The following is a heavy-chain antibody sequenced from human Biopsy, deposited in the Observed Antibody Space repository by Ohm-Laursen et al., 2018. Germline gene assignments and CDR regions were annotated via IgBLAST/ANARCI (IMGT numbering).Heavy chain of an antibody. V-gene: IGHV1-18*01. CDR2: ISPYNGDT. CDR1: GYTFTNYG. D-gene: IGHD3-3*01. J-gene: IGHJ4*02. Sequence: SVKVSCKASGYTFTNYGISWVRQAPGQGLEWMGWISPYNGDTDYAQKLQGRVTMTTDTSTSTAYMDLRSLKSDDTAVYYCARDRWPHVTLLGLVVFDFWGQGTLVIVSS. CDR3: ARDRWPHVTLLGLVVFDF.